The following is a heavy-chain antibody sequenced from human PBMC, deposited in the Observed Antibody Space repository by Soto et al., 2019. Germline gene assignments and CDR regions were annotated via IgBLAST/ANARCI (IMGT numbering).Heavy chain of an antibody. V-gene: IGHV3-21*06. CDR1: GFTFTRYS. CDR2: ISSTTNYI. J-gene: IGHJ4*02. CDR3: ARESEDLTSNFDY. Sequence: EVQLVESGGGLVKPGGSLILCCAASGFTFTRYSMNWVRQAPGKGLEWVSSISSTTNYIYYGDSMKGRFTISRDNAKNSLYLEMNSLRAEDTAVYYCARESEDLTSNFDYWGQGTLVTVSS.